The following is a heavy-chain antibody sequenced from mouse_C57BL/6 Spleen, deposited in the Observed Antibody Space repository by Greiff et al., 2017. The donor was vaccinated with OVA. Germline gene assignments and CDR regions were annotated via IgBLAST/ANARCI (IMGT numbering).Heavy chain of an antibody. Sequence: VKVVESGAELVKPGASVKISCKASGYAFSSYWMNWVKQRPGKGLEWIGQIYPGDGDTNYNGKFKGKATLTADKSSSTAYMQLSSLTSEDSAVYFCARVVATDWYFDVWGTGTTVTVSS. J-gene: IGHJ1*03. CDR2: IYPGDGDT. D-gene: IGHD1-1*01. CDR1: GYAFSSYW. V-gene: IGHV1-80*01. CDR3: ARVVATDWYFDV.